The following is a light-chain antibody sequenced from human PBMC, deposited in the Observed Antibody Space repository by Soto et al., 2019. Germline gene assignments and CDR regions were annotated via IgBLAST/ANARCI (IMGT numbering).Light chain of an antibody. CDR2: GAS. J-gene: IGKJ1*01. CDR3: QQYASSPWT. Sequence: EIVLTQSPGTLSLSPGERATLSCRASQSVSNNFAWYQQKPGQAPRLLIFGASSRATGIPDRFSGRGSGTDFTLTISRLEPEDFAVYCCQQYASSPWTFGQGTKVDIK. CDR1: QSVSNN. V-gene: IGKV3-20*01.